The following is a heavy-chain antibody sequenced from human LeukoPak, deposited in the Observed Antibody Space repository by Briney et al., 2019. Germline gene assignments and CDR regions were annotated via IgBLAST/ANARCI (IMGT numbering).Heavy chain of an antibody. CDR1: GYTFTGYY. CDR2: INPNSGGT. Sequence: GASVKVSCKASGYTFTGYYMHWVRQAPGQGLEWMGWINPNSGGTNYAQKFQGRVTMTRDTSISTAYMELSRLRSDDTAVYYCARQELWLVRYYFDYWGQGTLVTVSS. D-gene: IGHD6-19*01. J-gene: IGHJ4*02. V-gene: IGHV1-2*02. CDR3: ARQELWLVRYYFDY.